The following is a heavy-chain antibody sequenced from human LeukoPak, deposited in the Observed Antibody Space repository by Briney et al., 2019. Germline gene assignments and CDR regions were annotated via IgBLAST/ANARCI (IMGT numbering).Heavy chain of an antibody. CDR3: AGESSYDSSGYPLDY. CDR1: GFTFSSYG. CDR2: IWYDGSNK. D-gene: IGHD3-22*01. Sequence: GGSLRLSCAASGFTFSSYGMHWVRQAPGKGLEWVAVIWYDGSNKYYADSVKGRFTISRDNSKNTLYLQMNSLRAEDTAVYYYAGESSYDSSGYPLDYWGQGTLVTVSS. J-gene: IGHJ4*02. V-gene: IGHV3-33*01.